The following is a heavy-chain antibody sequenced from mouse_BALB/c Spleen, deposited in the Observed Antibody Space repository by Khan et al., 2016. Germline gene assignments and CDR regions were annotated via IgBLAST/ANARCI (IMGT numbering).Heavy chain of an antibody. CDR3: SCSRVSRYYSSALAY. CDR1: GYTFTDYS. J-gene: IGHJ4*01. D-gene: IGHD1-1*01. V-gene: IGHV9-2-1*01. Sequence: QIQLVQSGPELKKPGETVKISCKASGYTFTDYSMHWVKQAPGKGLKWMGWINTETGEPTYADDFKGRFAFSLETSASTAYVQLNNLNNSDTATYFCSCSRVSRYYSSALAYWGQGSSVTVSS. CDR2: INTETGEP.